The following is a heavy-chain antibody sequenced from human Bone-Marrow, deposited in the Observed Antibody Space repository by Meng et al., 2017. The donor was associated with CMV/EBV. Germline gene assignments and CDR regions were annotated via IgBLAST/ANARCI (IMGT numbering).Heavy chain of an antibody. Sequence: ESLKISCAASGFTFSGYEMNWVRQAPGMGLEWIGSIYYSGSTYYNPSLNSRATISVDTSKNQFSLKLSSVTAADTAVYYCARRWNTGDYNYYGMDVWGQGTTVTVSS. CDR1: GFTFSGYE. CDR2: IYYSGST. D-gene: IGHD1/OR15-1a*01. J-gene: IGHJ6*02. V-gene: IGHV4-38-2*01. CDR3: ARRWNTGDYNYYGMDV.